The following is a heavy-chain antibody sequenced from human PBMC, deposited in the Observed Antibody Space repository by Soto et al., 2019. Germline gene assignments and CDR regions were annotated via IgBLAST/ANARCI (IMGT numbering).Heavy chain of an antibody. Sequence: SETLSLTCSVSGGSISGTGYYWGWIRLPPGKGLEWIGSIYNSGSTYYNPSLRSRVTISVDTSKNLFSLRLSSVTAADTAVYYCARGRTTMTVSFSSRGGNWFDPWGQGTLVTVSS. CDR1: GGSISGTGYY. J-gene: IGHJ5*02. D-gene: IGHD3-22*01. V-gene: IGHV4-39*01. CDR2: IYNSGST. CDR3: ARGRTTMTVSFSSRGGNWFDP.